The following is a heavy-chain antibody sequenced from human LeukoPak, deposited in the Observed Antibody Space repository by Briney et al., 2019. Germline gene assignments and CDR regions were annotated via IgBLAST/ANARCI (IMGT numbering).Heavy chain of an antibody. V-gene: IGHV3-30*03. CDR3: ATGAQWELPGAFDY. CDR1: GFTFSSYG. CDR2: ISYDGSNK. J-gene: IGHJ4*02. Sequence: GGSLRLSCAASGFTFSSYGMHWVRQAPGKGLEWVAVISYDGSNKYYADSVKGRFTISRDNSKNTLYLQMNSLRAEDTAVYYCATGAQWELPGAFDYWGQGTLVTVSS. D-gene: IGHD1-26*01.